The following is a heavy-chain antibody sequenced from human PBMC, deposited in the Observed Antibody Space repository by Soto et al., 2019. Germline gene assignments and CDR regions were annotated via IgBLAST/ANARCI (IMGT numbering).Heavy chain of an antibody. J-gene: IGHJ4*02. D-gene: IGHD4-17*01. CDR3: ARGDYGGDYNC. Sequence: QVQLVESGGGVVQPGRSLRLSCAASGFTFSSYAMHWVRQAPGKGLEWVAVISYDGSNKYYADSVKGRFTITRDNSKNTMYLQMNSLRAEDTAVYYCARGDYGGDYNCWGQRNLVTVSS. CDR1: GFTFSSYA. CDR2: ISYDGSNK. V-gene: IGHV3-30-3*01.